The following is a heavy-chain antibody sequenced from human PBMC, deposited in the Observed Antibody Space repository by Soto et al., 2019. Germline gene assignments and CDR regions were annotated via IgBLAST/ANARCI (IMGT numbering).Heavy chain of an antibody. D-gene: IGHD6-13*01. J-gene: IGHJ4*02. CDR3: ARSQRRTSAAGAGDY. V-gene: IGHV1-8*01. Sequence: QVQLVQSGAEVKKPWASVKVSCKASGYTFTSYDINWVRQATGQGLEWMGWMNPNSGNAGYAQRFQGRVTMTWNTSISTAYMDLSSLRSEDTAVYYCARSQRRTSAAGAGDYWGQGTLVTVSS. CDR2: MNPNSGNA. CDR1: GYTFTSYD.